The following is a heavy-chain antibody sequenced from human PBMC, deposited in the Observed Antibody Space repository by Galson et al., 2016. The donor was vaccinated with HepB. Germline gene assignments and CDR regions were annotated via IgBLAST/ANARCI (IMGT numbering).Heavy chain of an antibody. J-gene: IGHJ3*01. D-gene: IGHD2-15*01. Sequence: SLRLSCAASGFSFGNNVMHWVRQAPGKGLEWVAIVFYDGGKKYYADSVKGRFTIPRDNFENAVYLEMNNLRAEDTGVYYCARGGGRPTGDAFDVWGLGTMVTVSS. V-gene: IGHV3-33*01. CDR3: ARGGGRPTGDAFDV. CDR1: GFSFGNNV. CDR2: VFYDGGKK.